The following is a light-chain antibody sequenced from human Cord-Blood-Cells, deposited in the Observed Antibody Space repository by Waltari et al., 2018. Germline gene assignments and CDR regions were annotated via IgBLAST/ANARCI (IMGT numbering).Light chain of an antibody. Sequence: DIQMTQSPSSLSASVGDRLTITCRASQSISSYLNWYKQKPGKAPKLLIYAASSLQSGVPSRFSGSGSGTDFTLTISSLQPEDFATYYCQQSYSTPFTFGPGTKVDIK. CDR3: QQSYSTPFT. J-gene: IGKJ3*01. CDR2: AAS. V-gene: IGKV1-39*01. CDR1: QSISSY.